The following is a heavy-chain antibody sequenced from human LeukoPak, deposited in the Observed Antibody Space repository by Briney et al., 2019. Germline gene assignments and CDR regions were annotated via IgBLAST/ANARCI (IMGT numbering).Heavy chain of an antibody. V-gene: IGHV3-23*01. CDR1: GFTFGTYA. CDR3: ARGAFDSRWACDI. D-gene: IGHD3-9*01. CDR2: ISGSGDST. Sequence: PGGSLRLSWAASGFTFGTYAISWVRQAPGKGLEWVSVISGSGDSTYYADSVKGRFTISRDNSRDTLYLQMNSLRAEDTAVYYCARGAFDSRWACDIWGQGTMVTVSS. J-gene: IGHJ3*02.